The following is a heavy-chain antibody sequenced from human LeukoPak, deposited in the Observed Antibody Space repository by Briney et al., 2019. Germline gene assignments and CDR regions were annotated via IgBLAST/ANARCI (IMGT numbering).Heavy chain of an antibody. D-gene: IGHD2-2*02. J-gene: IGHJ6*03. V-gene: IGHV1-24*01. Sequence: GASVKVSCKVSGYTLTELSMHWVRQAPGKGLEWMGGFDPENGETIYAQKFQGRVTMTEDTSTDTAYMELSSLRSEDTAVYYCARVGLCSSTSCYIPYYYYMDVWGKGTTVTVSS. CDR2: FDPENGET. CDR1: GYTLTELS. CDR3: ARVGLCSSTSCYIPYYYYMDV.